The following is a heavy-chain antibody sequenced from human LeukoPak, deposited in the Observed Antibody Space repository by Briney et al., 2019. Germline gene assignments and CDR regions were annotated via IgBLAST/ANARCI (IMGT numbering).Heavy chain of an antibody. CDR2: IIPIFGTA. D-gene: IGHD3-22*01. CDR3: ASGPYYGSSRYFDY. V-gene: IGHV1-69*01. CDR1: GGTFSSYA. J-gene: IGHJ4*02. Sequence: SVKVSCKASGGTFSSYAISWVRQAPGQGLEWMGGIIPIFGTANYAQKFQGRVTITADESTSTAYMELSSLRSEDTAVYYCASGPYYGSSRYFDYWGQGTLVAVSS.